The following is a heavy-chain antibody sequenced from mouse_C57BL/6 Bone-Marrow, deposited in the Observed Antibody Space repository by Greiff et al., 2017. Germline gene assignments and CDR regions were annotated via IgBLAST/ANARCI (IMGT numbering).Heavy chain of an antibody. J-gene: IGHJ3*01. CDR1: GYTFTSYA. V-gene: IGHV1-81*01. Sequence: VKLMESGAELARPGASVKLSCKASGYTFTSYAISWVSQRPGQGLEWIGSIYPGSGNTYYNEKFKGKATQTADKSSSTAYMALRSLTSEDSAVYFCARSSVVWFAYGGQGTLVTV. CDR3: ARSSVVWFAY. D-gene: IGHD1-1*01. CDR2: IYPGSGNT.